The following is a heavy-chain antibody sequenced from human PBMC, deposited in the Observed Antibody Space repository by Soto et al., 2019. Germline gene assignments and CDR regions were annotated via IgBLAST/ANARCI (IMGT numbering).Heavy chain of an antibody. CDR1: GGSFSGYY. J-gene: IGHJ6*03. D-gene: IGHD3-3*01. CDR2: INHSGST. V-gene: IGHV4-34*01. CDR3: ARPIRGPDTTYYDFWSETGGYSYYMDV. Sequence: SETLSLTCAVYGGSFSGYYWNWIRQPPGKGLEWIGEINHSGSTNYNPSLKSRVTISVDTSKNQFSLKLSSVTAADTAVYYCARPIRGPDTTYYDFWSETGGYSYYMDVWGKGTTVTVSS.